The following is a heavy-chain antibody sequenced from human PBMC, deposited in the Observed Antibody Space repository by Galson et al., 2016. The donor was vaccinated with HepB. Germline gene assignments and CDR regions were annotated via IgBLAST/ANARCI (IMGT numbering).Heavy chain of an antibody. J-gene: IGHJ6*02. CDR1: GFTFSTYA. CDR2: ISYDGSHK. Sequence: SLRLSCAASGFTFSTYAMHWVRQAPGKWLEWVAVISYDGSHKHYRDSVKGRFTISRDNSKNTLYLQMNSLRREDTAVYYCARPRRWPQYYYGLDVWGQGTTVTVSS. D-gene: IGHD5-24*01. CDR3: ARPRRWPQYYYGLDV. V-gene: IGHV3-30-3*01.